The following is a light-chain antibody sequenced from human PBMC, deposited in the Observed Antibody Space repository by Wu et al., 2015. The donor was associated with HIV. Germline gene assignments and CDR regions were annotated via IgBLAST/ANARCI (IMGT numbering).Light chain of an antibody. Sequence: DIQMTQSPSSLSASVGDRVTITCRASQTISYYLAWYQQKPGRVPELLIYSASTLRPGVPSRFSGTGYGTEFTLTISSLQPEDAATYFCQKYNSAPRTFGQGTKVDI. CDR1: QTISYY. J-gene: IGKJ1*01. CDR2: SAS. CDR3: QKYNSAPRT. V-gene: IGKV1-27*01.